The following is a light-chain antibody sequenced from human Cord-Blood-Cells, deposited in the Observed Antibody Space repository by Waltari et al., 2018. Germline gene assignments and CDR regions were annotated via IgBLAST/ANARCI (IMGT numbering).Light chain of an antibody. CDR2: EVS. V-gene: IGLV2-8*01. J-gene: IGLJ3*02. CDR1: SRDVGAYNY. CDR3: SSYAGSNKV. Sequence: QSALTQPPSASGSPGQSVTISCTGTSRDVGAYNYVSWYQQHPGKAPKLMIYEVSKRPSGVPDRFSGSKSGNTASLTVSGLQAEDEADYYCSSYAGSNKVFGGGTKLTVL.